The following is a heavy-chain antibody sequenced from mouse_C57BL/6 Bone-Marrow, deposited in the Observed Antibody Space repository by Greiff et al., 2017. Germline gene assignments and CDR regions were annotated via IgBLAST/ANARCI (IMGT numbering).Heavy chain of an antibody. CDR1: GFTFSDYY. CDR3: ARQGYGNYPFAY. V-gene: IGHV5-12*01. J-gene: IGHJ3*01. CDR2: ISNGGGST. Sequence: EVQLVESGGGLVQPGGSLKLSCAASGFTFSDYYMYWVRQTPEKRLEWVAYISNGGGSTYYPDTVKGRFTISRDNAKNTLYLQMSRLKSEDTAMYYCARQGYGNYPFAYWGQGTLVTVSA. D-gene: IGHD2-1*01.